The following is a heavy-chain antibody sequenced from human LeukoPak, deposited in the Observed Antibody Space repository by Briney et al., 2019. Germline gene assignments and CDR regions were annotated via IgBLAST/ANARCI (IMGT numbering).Heavy chain of an antibody. V-gene: IGHV3-30*04. J-gene: IGHJ4*02. D-gene: IGHD2-2*01. Sequence: GGSLRLSCAASGFTFSSYATHWVRQAAGKGLEWVAVISYDGSDKYYADSVKGRFTISRDNSKNTLYLQMNSLRPEDTAVYYCARLFRVVVPAANTHFDYWGQGTLVTVSS. CDR2: ISYDGSDK. CDR1: GFTFSSYA. CDR3: ARLFRVVVPAANTHFDY.